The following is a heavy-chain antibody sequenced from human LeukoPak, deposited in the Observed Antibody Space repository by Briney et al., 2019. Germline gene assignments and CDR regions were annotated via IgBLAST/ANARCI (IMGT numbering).Heavy chain of an antibody. J-gene: IGHJ4*02. Sequence: QPGGSLRLSCAASGFTFSTYAMNWVRQAPAKGLEWVSTIGGGGPTTDYADSVKDRFTISRDNSKNTLYLQMNSLRAEDTAVYYCAKGSLGSWYYFDYWGQGTLVTVSS. V-gene: IGHV3-23*01. CDR2: IGGGGPTT. CDR1: GFTFSTYA. D-gene: IGHD6-13*01. CDR3: AKGSLGSWYYFDY.